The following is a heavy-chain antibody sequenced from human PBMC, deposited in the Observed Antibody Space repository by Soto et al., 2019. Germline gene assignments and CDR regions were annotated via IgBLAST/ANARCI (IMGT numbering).Heavy chain of an antibody. CDR2: YIPLLGME. CDR3: AISRGKEGRRSNWFDP. Sequence: QVQLVQSGAEVKKPGPSVKASCKASGGPFSSFTISWVQQPPGQGLDWLEGYIPLLGMENYEKKFQGRVIPVLGIANHQQKFQGGVTITADKSTSTAHMELSSLRSEDTAVYYCAISRGKEGRRSNWFDPWGQGPLVTVSS. V-gene: IGHV1-69*02. D-gene: IGHD3-10*01. CDR1: GGPFSSFT. J-gene: IGHJ5*02.